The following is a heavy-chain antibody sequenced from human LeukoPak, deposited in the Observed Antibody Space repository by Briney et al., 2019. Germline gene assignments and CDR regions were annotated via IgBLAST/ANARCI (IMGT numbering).Heavy chain of an antibody. CDR1: GYIFTNYV. CDR2: INTANGNS. Sequence: DSVTLSCKASGYIFTNYVLHWVRQAPGQRLEWMGWINTANGNSKYSQRFQGRVTFTRDSSASTVYLRLSSLRSGDTAVYYCAREHYYASGPKDYWGQGTLVTVSS. J-gene: IGHJ4*02. D-gene: IGHD3-10*01. V-gene: IGHV1-3*04. CDR3: AREHYYASGPKDY.